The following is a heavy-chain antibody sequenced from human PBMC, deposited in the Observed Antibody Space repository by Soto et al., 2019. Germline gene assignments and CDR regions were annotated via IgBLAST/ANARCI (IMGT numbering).Heavy chain of an antibody. CDR2: IYYSGST. Sequence: SETLSLTCTVSGGSISSSSYYWGWIRQPPGKGLEWIGSIYYSGSTYYNPSLKSRVTISVDTSKNQFSLKLSSVTAADTAVYYCARQTWAFRYSGYDYALGWFDPWGQGTLVTVSS. D-gene: IGHD5-12*01. V-gene: IGHV4-39*01. CDR3: ARQTWAFRYSGYDYALGWFDP. J-gene: IGHJ5*02. CDR1: GGSISSSSYY.